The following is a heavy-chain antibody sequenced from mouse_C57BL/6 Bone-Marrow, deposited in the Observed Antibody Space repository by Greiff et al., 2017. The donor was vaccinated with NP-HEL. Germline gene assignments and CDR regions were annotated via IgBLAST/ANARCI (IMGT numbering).Heavy chain of an antibody. V-gene: IGHV1-53*01. CDR1: GYTFTSYW. CDR2: INPSNGGT. J-gene: IGHJ3*01. CDR3: ARYDSSGYWFAY. D-gene: IGHD3-2*02. Sequence: VQLQQPGAELVKPGASVKMSCKASGYTFTSYWITWVKQRPGQGLEWIGNINPSNGGTNYNEKFKSKATLTVDKSSSTAYMQLSSLTSEDSAVYYCARYDSSGYWFAYWGQGTLVTVSA.